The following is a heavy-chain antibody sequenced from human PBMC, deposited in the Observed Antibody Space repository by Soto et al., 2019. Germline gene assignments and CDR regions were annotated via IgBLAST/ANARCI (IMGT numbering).Heavy chain of an antibody. CDR2: ISYDGSNK. Sequence: QVQLVESGGGVVQPGRSLRLSCAASGFTFSSYAMHWVRQAPGKGLEWVAVISYDGSNKYYADSVKGRFTISRDNSKHTLYLQMNSLRAEDTAVYYCARSGYSSGPDAFDIWGQGTMVTVSS. V-gene: IGHV3-30-3*01. J-gene: IGHJ3*02. CDR1: GFTFSSYA. CDR3: ARSGYSSGPDAFDI. D-gene: IGHD6-19*01.